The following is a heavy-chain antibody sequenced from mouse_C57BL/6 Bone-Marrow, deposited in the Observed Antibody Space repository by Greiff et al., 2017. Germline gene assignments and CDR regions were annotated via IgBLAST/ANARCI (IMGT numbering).Heavy chain of an antibody. J-gene: IGHJ2*01. D-gene: IGHD4-1*01. CDR1: GYTFTSYW. V-gene: IGHV1-55*01. CDR3: ARSGPLGRSFDY. CDR2: IYPTSGRT. Sequence: VQLQQPGAELVKPGASVKMSCKASGYTFTSYWITWVKQRPGQGLEWIGDIYPTSGRTNYNEKFKSKAILTVDTSSNTAYMQLSSLTSEDSAVFYCARSGPLGRSFDYWGQDTTLTVSS.